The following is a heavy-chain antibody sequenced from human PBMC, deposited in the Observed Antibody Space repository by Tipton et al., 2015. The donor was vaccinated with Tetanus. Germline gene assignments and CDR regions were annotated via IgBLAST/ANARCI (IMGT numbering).Heavy chain of an antibody. CDR2: ILYSGST. V-gene: IGHV4-31*11. Sequence: TLSLTCDVYGGSFSGNYWTWIRQHPGKGLEWIGNILYSGSTFYNPSLKSRVIISVDTSKNHLSLKLPSVTAADTAVYFCARGSRSGWYILDYWGQGTLVTVSS. CDR1: GGSFSGNY. J-gene: IGHJ4*02. CDR3: ARGSRSGWYILDY. D-gene: IGHD6-19*01.